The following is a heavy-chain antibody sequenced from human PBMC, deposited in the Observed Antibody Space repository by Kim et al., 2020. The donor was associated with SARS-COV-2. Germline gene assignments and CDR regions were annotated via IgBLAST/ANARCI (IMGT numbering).Heavy chain of an antibody. CDR1: GFTFSSYA. CDR2: ISGNGGST. D-gene: IGHD3-22*01. V-gene: IGHV3-23*01. CDR3: AKDDNYDSSGYYYVGYFDY. Sequence: GESLKISCAASGFTFSSYAMIWVRQAPGKGLEWVSTISGNGGSTYYADSVKGRFTISRDSSRNTLYLQMNSLRAEDTAVYYCAKDDNYDSSGYYYVGYFDYWGQGTLVSVSS. J-gene: IGHJ4*02.